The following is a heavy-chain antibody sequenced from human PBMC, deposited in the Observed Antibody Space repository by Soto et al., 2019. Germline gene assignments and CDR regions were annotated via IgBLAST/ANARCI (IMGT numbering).Heavy chain of an antibody. CDR3: ARHLYDFWSGRPAYFDY. CDR1: GGSISSYY. Sequence: QVQLQESGPGLVKPSETLPLTCTVSGGSISSYYWSWIRQPPGKGLEWIGYIYYSGSTNYNPSLKSRVTISVDTSKNQFSLKLSSVTAADTAVYYCARHLYDFWSGRPAYFDYWGQGTLVTVSS. D-gene: IGHD3-3*01. J-gene: IGHJ4*02. V-gene: IGHV4-59*01. CDR2: IYYSGST.